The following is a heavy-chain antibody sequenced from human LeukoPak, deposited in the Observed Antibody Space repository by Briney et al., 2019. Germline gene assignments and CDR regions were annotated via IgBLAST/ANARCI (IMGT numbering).Heavy chain of an antibody. CDR2: IYYSGST. CDR3: ARDVHDYMDV. Sequence: SQTLSLTCTVSGGSISSGDYYWSRIRQPPGKGLKWIGYIYYSGSTYYNPSLKSRVTISVDTSKNQFSLKLSSVTAADTAVYYCARDVHDYMDVWGKGTTVTVSS. V-gene: IGHV4-30-4*08. CDR1: GGSISSGDYY. J-gene: IGHJ6*03.